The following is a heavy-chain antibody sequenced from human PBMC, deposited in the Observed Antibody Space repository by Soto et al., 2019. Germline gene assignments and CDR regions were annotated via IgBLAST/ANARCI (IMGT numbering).Heavy chain of an antibody. Sequence: EVQLVESGGGVVRPGGSLRLSCAASGFTFDDYGMSWVRQAPGKGLEWVSGINWNGGSTGYADSVKGRFTIASDNAKNSLYIQMNSLRAADTALSHCARIGLRGYYSYMDVWGKGTTVTVSS. J-gene: IGHJ6*03. D-gene: IGHD3-16*01. CDR1: GFTFDDYG. CDR3: ARIGLRGYYSYMDV. CDR2: INWNGGST. V-gene: IGHV3-20*01.